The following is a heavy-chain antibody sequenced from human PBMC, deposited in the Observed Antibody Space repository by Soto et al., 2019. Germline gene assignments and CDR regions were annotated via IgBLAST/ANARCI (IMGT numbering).Heavy chain of an antibody. D-gene: IGHD4-17*01. Sequence: QLQLQESGPGLVKPSETLSLTCTVSGGSISSSSYYWGWIRQPPGKGLEWIGSIYYSGSTYYNPSLKSRVTISVDTSKNQFSLKLSSVTAADTAVYYCPRHRPVTTPTNFDYCGQGTLVTVSS. J-gene: IGHJ4*02. V-gene: IGHV4-39*01. CDR1: GGSISSSSYY. CDR3: PRHRPVTTPTNFDY. CDR2: IYYSGST.